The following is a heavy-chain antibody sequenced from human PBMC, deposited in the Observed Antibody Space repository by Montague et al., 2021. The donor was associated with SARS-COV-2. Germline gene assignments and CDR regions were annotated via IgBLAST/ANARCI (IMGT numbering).Heavy chain of an antibody. J-gene: IGHJ6*02. V-gene: IGHV3-23*01. Sequence: SLRLSCAASGLTFSSYAMSWAHQAPGKGLEWVSAISGSGGSTYYADSVKGRFTISRDNSKNTLYLQMNSLRAEDTAVYYCAKVGSSWYHGYYYGMDVWGQGTTVTVSS. CDR1: GLTFSSYA. CDR2: ISGSGGST. D-gene: IGHD6-13*01. CDR3: AKVGSSWYHGYYYGMDV.